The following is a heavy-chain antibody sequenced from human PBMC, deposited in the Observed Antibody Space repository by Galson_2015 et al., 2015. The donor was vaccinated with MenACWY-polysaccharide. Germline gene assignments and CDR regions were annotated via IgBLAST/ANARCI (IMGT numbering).Heavy chain of an antibody. Sequence: SLRLSCAVSGFTFSNYGMQWVRQAPGKGLEWVAVIWFDGNNKFYADSVKGRFTISRDNSKNTLYLQMNSLRADDTAVYYCARDDLSSYYESRGYFDYWGRGTLVTVSS. J-gene: IGHJ4*02. V-gene: IGHV3-33*01. CDR3: ARDDLSSYYESRGYFDY. CDR2: IWFDGNNK. D-gene: IGHD3-22*01. CDR1: GFTFSNYG.